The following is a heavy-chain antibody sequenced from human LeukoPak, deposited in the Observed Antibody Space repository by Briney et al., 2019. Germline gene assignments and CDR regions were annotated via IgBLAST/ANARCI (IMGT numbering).Heavy chain of an antibody. J-gene: IGHJ4*02. D-gene: IGHD3-22*01. V-gene: IGHV3-30*02. CDR1: GFTLSSYA. Sequence: GGSLRLSCAASGFTLSSYAMSWVRQAPGKGLEWVAFIRYDGSNKYYADSVKGRFTISRDNSKNTLYLQMNSLRAEDTAVYYCAKDGFAGDNSGYAWGDFFDYWGQGTLVTVSS. CDR3: AKDGFAGDNSGYAWGDFFDY. CDR2: IRYDGSNK.